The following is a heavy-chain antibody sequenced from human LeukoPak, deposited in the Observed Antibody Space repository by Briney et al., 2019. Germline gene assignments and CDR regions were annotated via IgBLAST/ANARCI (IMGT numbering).Heavy chain of an antibody. Sequence: GGSLRLSCAVSGFTFSSYWMHWVRQAPGKGLVWVSRIDRDGSRINYADSVKGRFTISRDNGKNTLFLQMNSLRAEDAAVYYCVRDRGDYNHNFDYWGQGTLVTVSS. CDR2: IDRDGSRI. J-gene: IGHJ4*02. CDR1: GFTFSSYW. D-gene: IGHD4-17*01. V-gene: IGHV3-74*01. CDR3: VRDRGDYNHNFDY.